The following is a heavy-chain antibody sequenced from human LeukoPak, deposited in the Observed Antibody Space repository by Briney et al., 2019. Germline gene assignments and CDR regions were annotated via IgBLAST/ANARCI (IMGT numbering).Heavy chain of an antibody. V-gene: IGHV3-30-3*01. CDR2: ISYDGSNK. CDR3: ARSVVSSEDAFDI. Sequence: GGSLRLSCAASGFTFSSYAMHWVRQAPGKGLEWVAVISYDGSNKYYADSVKGRFTISRDNSKNTLYLQMNSLRAEDTAVYYCARSVVSSEDAFDIWGQGTMVTVSS. CDR1: GFTFSSYA. D-gene: IGHD3-22*01. J-gene: IGHJ3*02.